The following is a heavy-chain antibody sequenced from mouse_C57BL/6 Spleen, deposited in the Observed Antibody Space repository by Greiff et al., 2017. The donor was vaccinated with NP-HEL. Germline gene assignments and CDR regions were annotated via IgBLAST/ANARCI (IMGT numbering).Heavy chain of an antibody. V-gene: IGHV5-17*01. J-gene: IGHJ3*01. CDR2: ISSGSSTI. Sequence: VQRVESGGGLVKPGGSLKLSCAASGFTFSDYGMHWVRQAPEKGLEWVAYISSGSSTIYYADTVKGRFTISRDNAKNTLFLHMTSLRSEDTAMYYCARSAYWGQGTLVTVSA. CDR3: ARSAY. CDR1: GFTFSDYG.